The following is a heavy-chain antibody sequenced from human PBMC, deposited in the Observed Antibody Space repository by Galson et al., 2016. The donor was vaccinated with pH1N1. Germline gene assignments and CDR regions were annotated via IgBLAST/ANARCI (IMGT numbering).Heavy chain of an antibody. D-gene: IGHD3-16*01. Sequence: SETLSLTCTVSGGSINTYYWSWIRQPAWKGLEWIGRIYASGITTYNPSLKSRVTMSVDTSKNQFSLRLNSVTAADTAVYYCARETIVLGEGWTYGMDVWGQGTTVTVSS. V-gene: IGHV4-4*07. CDR3: ARETIVLGEGWTYGMDV. CDR2: IYASGIT. CDR1: GGSINTYY. J-gene: IGHJ6*02.